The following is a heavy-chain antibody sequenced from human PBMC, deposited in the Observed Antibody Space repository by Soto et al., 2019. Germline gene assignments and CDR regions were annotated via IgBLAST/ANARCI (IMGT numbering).Heavy chain of an antibody. D-gene: IGHD6-13*01. Sequence: QVQLVQSGAEVKKPGSSVKVSCKASGGTFSSYAISWVRQAPGQGLEWMGGIIPIFGTANYAQKFQGRVTITADESTSTAYMELSSLRSEDTAVYYCAREREGSSSQYYYSGMDVWGQGTTVTVSS. CDR1: GGTFSSYA. CDR2: IIPIFGTA. V-gene: IGHV1-69*01. J-gene: IGHJ6*02. CDR3: AREREGSSSQYYYSGMDV.